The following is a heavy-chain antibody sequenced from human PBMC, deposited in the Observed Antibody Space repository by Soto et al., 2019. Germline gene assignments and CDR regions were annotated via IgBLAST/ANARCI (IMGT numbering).Heavy chain of an antibody. D-gene: IGHD6-19*01. J-gene: IGHJ6*02. CDR3: AREGRIFEQWLAHYYYYGMDV. V-gene: IGHV1-18*01. CDR2: ISAYNGNT. Sequence: QVQLVQSGAEVKKPGASVKVSCKASGYTFTSYGISWVRQAPGQGLEWMGWISAYNGNTNYAQKLQGRVTMITDTSTSTAYMELRSLRSDDTAVYYCAREGRIFEQWLAHYYYYGMDVWGQGTTVTVSS. CDR1: GYTFTSYG.